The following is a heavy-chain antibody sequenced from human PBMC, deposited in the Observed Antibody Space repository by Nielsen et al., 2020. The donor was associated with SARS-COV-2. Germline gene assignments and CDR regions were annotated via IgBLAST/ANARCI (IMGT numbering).Heavy chain of an antibody. V-gene: IGHV3-21*01. CDR1: GFTFSDYN. CDR3: VRGFNHFDY. J-gene: IGHJ4*02. CDR2: IISTSTYI. Sequence: GGSLRLSCAASGFTFSDYNLNWVRQAPGKGLEWVSSIISTSTYIYYADSVKGRFTISRDNAKNSLYLEMNSLRADDTAVYYCVRGFNHFDYWGQGTLVTVSS.